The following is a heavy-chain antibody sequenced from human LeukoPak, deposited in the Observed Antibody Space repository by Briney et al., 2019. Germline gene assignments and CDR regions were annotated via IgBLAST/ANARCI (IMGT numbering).Heavy chain of an antibody. Sequence: GGSLRLSCAASGFTFSSYWMTWVRQERGEGMEWVANIKEDGSEKYYVDSVKGRFTISRDNAKNSLYLQMNSLRAEDTAVYYCARDWGSGSGTIFDYWGQGTQVTVSS. V-gene: IGHV3-7*01. CDR1: GFTFSSYW. CDR3: ARDWGSGSGTIFDY. D-gene: IGHD3-16*01. J-gene: IGHJ4*02. CDR2: IKEDGSEK.